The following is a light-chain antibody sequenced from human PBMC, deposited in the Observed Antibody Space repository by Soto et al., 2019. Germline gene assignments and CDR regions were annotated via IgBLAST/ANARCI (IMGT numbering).Light chain of an antibody. CDR3: QQYDNWPQT. Sequence: EIVMTQSTATLSVSPGERATLSCRASQSVSGNLAWYQQKPGQAPRLLIYGASTRATGIPARFSGSGSGTEFTLTISSLQSEDFAVYYCQQYDNWPQTFGQGTKVDIK. CDR1: QSVSGN. CDR2: GAS. J-gene: IGKJ1*01. V-gene: IGKV3-15*01.